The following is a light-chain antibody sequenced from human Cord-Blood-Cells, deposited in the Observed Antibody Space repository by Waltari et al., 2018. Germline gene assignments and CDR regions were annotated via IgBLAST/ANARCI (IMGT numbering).Light chain of an antibody. CDR2: GNS. Sequence: QSVLTPPPSVSGAPGQRVTISCTGRRPNIGAGYDVHWYPQPPGTARTLLIYGNSNRPSGVPDRFSGSKSGTSASLAITGLQAEDEADYYCQSYDSSLIWVFGGGTKLTVL. CDR3: QSYDSSLIWV. CDR1: RPNIGAGYD. J-gene: IGLJ3*02. V-gene: IGLV1-40*01.